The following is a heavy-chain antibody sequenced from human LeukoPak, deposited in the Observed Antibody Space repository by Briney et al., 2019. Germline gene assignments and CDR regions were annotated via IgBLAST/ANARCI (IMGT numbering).Heavy chain of an antibody. V-gene: IGHV3-21*04. CDR1: GFTFSSYS. CDR2: ISSSSSYI. J-gene: IGHJ1*01. Sequence: GGSLRLSCAASGFTFSSYSMNWVRQAPGKGLEWVSSISSSSSYIYYADSVKGRFTISRDNAKNSLYLQMNSLRAEDTAVYYCARDRPYGSGSYFVQHWGQGTLVTVSS. CDR3: ARDRPYGSGSYFVQH. D-gene: IGHD3-10*01.